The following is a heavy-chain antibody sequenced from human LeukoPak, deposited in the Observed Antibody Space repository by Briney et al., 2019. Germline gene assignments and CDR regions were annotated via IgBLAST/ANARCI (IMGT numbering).Heavy chain of an antibody. V-gene: IGHV4-34*01. Sequence: PSETLSLTCAVYGGPFSGYYWSWIRQPPGKGLEWIGEINHSGSTNYNPSLKSRVTVSLDTSKNQFSLKLSSVTAADTAVYYCARAPGAALDWGQGTLVTVSS. CDR2: INHSGST. CDR3: ARAPGAALD. D-gene: IGHD2-15*01. J-gene: IGHJ4*02. CDR1: GGPFSGYY.